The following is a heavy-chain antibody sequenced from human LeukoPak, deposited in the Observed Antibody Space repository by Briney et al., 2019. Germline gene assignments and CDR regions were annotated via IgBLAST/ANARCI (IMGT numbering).Heavy chain of an antibody. CDR2: ITGSGGST. V-gene: IGHV3-23*01. CDR3: AKDGGGSLEWLPPMDV. Sequence: GGSLRLSCAASGFTFSSHAMGWVRQAPGKGLEWVSSITGSGGSTYYGDSVKGRFTISRDNSKNTLYLQMNSLRAEDTALYYCAKDGGGSLEWLPPMDVWGQGTTVTVSS. D-gene: IGHD3-3*01. CDR1: GFTFSSHA. J-gene: IGHJ6*02.